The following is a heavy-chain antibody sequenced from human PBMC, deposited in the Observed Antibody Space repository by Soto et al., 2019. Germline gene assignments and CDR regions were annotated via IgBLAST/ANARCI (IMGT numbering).Heavy chain of an antibody. Sequence: PGGSLRLSCAASGFTVSSNYMSWVRQAPGKGLEWVSVIYSGGSTYYADSVKGRFTISRDNSKNTLYLQMNSLRAEDTAVYYCVRTDFWCGYSWVENYYYMDVLGKGTTVTVSS. CDR1: GFTVSSNY. J-gene: IGHJ6*03. CDR3: VRTDFWCGYSWVENYYYMDV. CDR2: IYSGGST. D-gene: IGHD3-3*01. V-gene: IGHV3-66*01.